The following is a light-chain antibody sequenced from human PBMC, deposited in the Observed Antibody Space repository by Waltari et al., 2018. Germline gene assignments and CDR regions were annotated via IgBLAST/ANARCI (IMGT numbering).Light chain of an antibody. V-gene: IGLV1-44*01. CDR3: ATWDDSLNGVV. Sequence: QSVLTQPPSASGTPGQRVTISRSGRSSNIGRNTVTWYRQVPGTAPKFPIYSKNQRPSGVPDRFSGSKSGTSASLAISGLQSEDEADYYCATWDDSLNGVVFGGGTKLTVL. J-gene: IGLJ2*01. CDR1: SSNIGRNT. CDR2: SKN.